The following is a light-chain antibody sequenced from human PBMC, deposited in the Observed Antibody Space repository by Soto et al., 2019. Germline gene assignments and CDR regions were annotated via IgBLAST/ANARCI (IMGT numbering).Light chain of an antibody. Sequence: EIVLTQAPGTLSLSPGERATLSCSASQSVSSSYLAWYQQKPGQAPRLLIYGASSRATGIPDRFRGSGSGTVFTLTISRLEPEDFAVYFCQQYDGSLRTFGQGTKVDIK. CDR1: QSVSSSY. CDR2: GAS. J-gene: IGKJ1*01. V-gene: IGKV3-20*01. CDR3: QQYDGSLRT.